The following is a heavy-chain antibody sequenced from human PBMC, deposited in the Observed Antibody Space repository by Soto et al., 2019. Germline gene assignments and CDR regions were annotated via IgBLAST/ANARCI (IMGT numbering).Heavy chain of an antibody. Sequence: QVQLQESGPGLVKPSQTLSLTCTVSGGSISSGGYYWSWIRQHPGKGLEWIGYIYYSGSTYYNPSRRRRVTLSVDPSKNQFSLKLSSMTAADTAVYYCARQEYGYYLSWCAFDIWGQGTMVTVSS. D-gene: IGHD4-17*01. CDR3: ARQEYGYYLSWCAFDI. J-gene: IGHJ3*02. CDR2: IYYSGST. CDR1: GGSISSGGYY. V-gene: IGHV4-31*03.